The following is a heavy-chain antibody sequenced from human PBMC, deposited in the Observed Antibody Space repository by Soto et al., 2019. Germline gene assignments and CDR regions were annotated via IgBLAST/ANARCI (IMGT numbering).Heavy chain of an antibody. J-gene: IGHJ4*02. D-gene: IGHD3-22*01. CDR1: GGSISSYY. Sequence: PSETLPLTWTVSGGSISSYYWSWIRQPPGKGLEWIGYIYYSGSTNYNPSLKSRVTISVDTSKNQFSLKLSSVTAADTAVYYCARLHTYYYDSSGYGPFDYWGQGTLVTVSS. CDR2: IYYSGST. V-gene: IGHV4-59*08. CDR3: ARLHTYYYDSSGYGPFDY.